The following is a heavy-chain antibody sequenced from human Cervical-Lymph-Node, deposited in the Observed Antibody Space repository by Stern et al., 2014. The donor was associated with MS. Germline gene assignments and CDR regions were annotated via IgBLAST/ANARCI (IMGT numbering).Heavy chain of an antibody. CDR1: GGSISSSSYY. Sequence: QVQLVESGPGLVKPSETLSLTCTVSGGSISSSSYYWGWIRQPPGKGLEWIGSIYYSGSTYYNPSLKSRVTISVDTSKNQVSLKLSSVTAADTAVYYCATGITDSYYFDYWGQGTLVTVSS. V-gene: IGHV4-39*01. CDR3: ATGITDSYYFDY. J-gene: IGHJ4*02. CDR2: IYYSGST. D-gene: IGHD1-14*01.